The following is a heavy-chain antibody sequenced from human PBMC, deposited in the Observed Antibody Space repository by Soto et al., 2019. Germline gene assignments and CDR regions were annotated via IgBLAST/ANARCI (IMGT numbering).Heavy chain of an antibody. CDR3: AKVDCGSSGCRLIDY. CDR2: ITGNGETT. D-gene: IGHD2-2*01. V-gene: IGHV3-23*01. CDR1: GFTFINHA. Sequence: PGGSLRLSCAGSGFTFINHAMNWVRQAPGKGLEWVTGITGNGETTNYADSAKGRFTISRDNSKNTLYLQMNSLRAEDTAVYYCAKVDCGSSGCRLIDYWGQGTLVTVSS. J-gene: IGHJ4*02.